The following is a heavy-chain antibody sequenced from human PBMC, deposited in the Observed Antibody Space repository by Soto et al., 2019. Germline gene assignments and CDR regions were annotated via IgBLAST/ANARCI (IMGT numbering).Heavy chain of an antibody. J-gene: IGHJ4*02. CDR3: ARAGYSGSDFDVWARPLDY. V-gene: IGHV1-3*01. Sequence: QVHLVQSGAEVKKPGASAKVSCKASGYTFTRFAIHWVRQAPGQRLEWMGQIIAGEGYTKLSQRFQGRVTLSRDTSASTAYMEVSGLRPEDTAVYYCARAGYSGSDFDVWARPLDYWGQGTLVTVSS. CDR2: IIAGEGYT. D-gene: IGHD5-12*01. CDR1: GYTFTRFA.